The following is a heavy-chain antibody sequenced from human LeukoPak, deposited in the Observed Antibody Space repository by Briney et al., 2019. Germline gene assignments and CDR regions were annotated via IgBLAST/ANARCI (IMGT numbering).Heavy chain of an antibody. CDR3: ARARSGWEGGCFDH. V-gene: IGHV4-59*01. CDR1: GGSISGYY. J-gene: IGHJ4*02. CDR2: MYDSGSP. D-gene: IGHD6-19*01. Sequence: SETLSLTCSVSGGSISGYYWTWIRQPPGKALEWIGYMYDSGSPRYNPSLKSRVTISLDTSKKQFSLILSSVTAADTAVYYCARARSGWEGGCFDHWGQGNLVTVSS.